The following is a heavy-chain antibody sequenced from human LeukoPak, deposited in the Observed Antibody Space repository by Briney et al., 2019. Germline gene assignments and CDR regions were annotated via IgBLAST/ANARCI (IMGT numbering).Heavy chain of an antibody. J-gene: IGHJ4*02. CDR1: GYSFTSYG. CDR2: ISAHNGNT. CDR3: VRDAYYYDKVGYFDC. D-gene: IGHD3-22*01. Sequence: ASVKVSCKASGYSFTSYGISWVRQAPGEGLEWMGWISAHNGNTHYAQKFQGRVTVTTDTATTTAYMELRSLRSDDTAVYYCVRDAYYYDKVGYFDCWGQGTLVTVSS. V-gene: IGHV1-18*01.